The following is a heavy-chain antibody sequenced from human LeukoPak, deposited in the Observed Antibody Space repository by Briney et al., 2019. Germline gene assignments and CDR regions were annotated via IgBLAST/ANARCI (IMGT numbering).Heavy chain of an antibody. CDR2: IIPILGIA. D-gene: IGHD6-13*01. J-gene: IGHJ4*02. CDR1: GGTFSSYA. CDR3: ACRGSWSLFDY. V-gene: IGHV1-69*04. Sequence: ASVKVSCKASGGTFSSYAISWVRQAPGQGLEWMGRIIPILGIANYAQKFQGRVTITADKSTSTAYMELSSLRSEDTAVYYCACRGSWSLFDYWGQGTLVTVSS.